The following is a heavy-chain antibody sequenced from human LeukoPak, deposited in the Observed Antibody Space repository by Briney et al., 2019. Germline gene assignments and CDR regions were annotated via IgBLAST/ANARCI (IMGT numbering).Heavy chain of an antibody. D-gene: IGHD3-16*01. V-gene: IGHV3-23*01. CDR2: ISGSGGST. Sequence: PGGSLRLSCAASGFTFSSYAMSWVRQAPGKGLEWVSAISGSGGSTYYADSVKGRFTISRDNSMNTLYLQMSSLRAEDTAVYYCARETTGFMDYWGQGTLVTVSS. J-gene: IGHJ4*02. CDR1: GFTFSSYA. CDR3: ARETTGFMDY.